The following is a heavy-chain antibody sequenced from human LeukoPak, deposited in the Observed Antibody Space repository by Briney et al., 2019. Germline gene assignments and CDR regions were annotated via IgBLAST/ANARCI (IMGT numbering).Heavy chain of an antibody. V-gene: IGHV1-18*01. CDR3: ARVWYPPDAFDF. CDR1: GYTFNSYG. D-gene: IGHD6-13*01. Sequence: ASVKVSCKASGYTFNSYGITWVRQAPGQGLEWVGWISVYNGVTKFAQKVQGRVTMTTDTSTNIAYMELRNLRSDDTAVYYCARVWYPPDAFDFWGQGTMVTVSS. CDR2: ISVYNGVT. J-gene: IGHJ3*01.